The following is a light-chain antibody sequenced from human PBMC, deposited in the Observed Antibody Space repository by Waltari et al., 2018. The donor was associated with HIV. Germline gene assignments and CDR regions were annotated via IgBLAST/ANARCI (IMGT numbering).Light chain of an antibody. V-gene: IGLV2-14*01. J-gene: IGLJ3*02. CDR1: SSDVGAYHP. Sequence: QSALTQPASVSGSPGPSITISCSGTSSDVGAYHPVSWYQQHPGKAPTLTIYGVSNRPSGVAERFSGSKSGNTASLTISGLHPDDDADYYCCSKTTSSTWVFGGGTKLTVL. CDR3: CSKTTSSTWV. CDR2: GVS.